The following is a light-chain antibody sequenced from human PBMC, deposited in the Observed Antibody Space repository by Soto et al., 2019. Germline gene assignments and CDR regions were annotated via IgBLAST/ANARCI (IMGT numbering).Light chain of an antibody. CDR2: EVS. J-gene: IGLJ3*02. V-gene: IGLV2-14*01. Sequence: QSVLTQPASVSGSPGQSITISCTGTSSDVGGYNYVSWYQHHPGKAPKLMIYEVSYRPSGVSNRFSASKSGNTASLTISGPQPEVEDDYSCSSYTSSSTCVFGGGTKLTVL. CDR1: SSDVGGYNY. CDR3: SSYTSSSTCV.